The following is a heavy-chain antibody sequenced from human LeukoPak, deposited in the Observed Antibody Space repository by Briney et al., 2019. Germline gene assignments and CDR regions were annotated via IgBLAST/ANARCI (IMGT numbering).Heavy chain of an antibody. CDR2: IYYSGST. D-gene: IGHD3-10*01. J-gene: IGHJ6*03. CDR3: ARVGATMVRGRVVSYMDV. Sequence: PSETLSLTCTVSGGSISSYYWSWIRQPPGKGLEWIGYIYYSGSTNYNPSLKSRVTISVDTSKNQFSLKLSSVTAADTAVYYCARVGATMVRGRVVSYMDVWGKGTTVTISS. V-gene: IGHV4-59*01. CDR1: GGSISSYY.